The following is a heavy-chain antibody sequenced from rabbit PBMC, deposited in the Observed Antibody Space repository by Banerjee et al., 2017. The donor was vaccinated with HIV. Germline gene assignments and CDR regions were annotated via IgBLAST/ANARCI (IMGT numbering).Heavy chain of an antibody. D-gene: IGHD1-1*01. Sequence: VESGGGLVKPGASLTLTCTASGFSFSGYHMCWVRQAPGKGLEWIACIAADTGDYTQYASWAKGRFTMSKTSSTTVTLQMTSLTAADKATYFCARSPNDGCGHCSFNLWGPGTLVTVS. CDR3: ARSPNDGCGHCSFNL. J-gene: IGHJ4*01. CDR2: IAADTGDYT. CDR1: GFSFSGYH. V-gene: IGHV1S40*01.